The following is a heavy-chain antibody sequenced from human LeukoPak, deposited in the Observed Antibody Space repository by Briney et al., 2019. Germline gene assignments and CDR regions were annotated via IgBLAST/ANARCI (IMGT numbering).Heavy chain of an antibody. CDR2: IYYSGST. V-gene: IGHV4-59*01. CDR1: GGSISSYY. J-gene: IGHJ6*03. D-gene: IGHD4-23*01. Sequence: SETLSLTCTVSGGSISSYYWSWIRQPPGKGLEWIGYIYYSGSTNYNPSLKSRVTISVDTSKNQFSLKLSSVTAADTAVYYCARRTTVVTIQGYYYYMDVWGKGTTVTISS. CDR3: ARRTTVVTIQGYYYYMDV.